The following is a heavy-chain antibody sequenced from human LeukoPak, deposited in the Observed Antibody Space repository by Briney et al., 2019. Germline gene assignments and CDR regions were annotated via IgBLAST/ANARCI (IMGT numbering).Heavy chain of an antibody. Sequence: SETLSLTCTVSGGSISSGSYYWSWIRQPAGKGLEWIGRIYTSGSTNYNPSLKSRVTISVDTSKNQFSLKLSSVTAADTAVYYCARSHHGSWYNYWGQGTLVTVSS. V-gene: IGHV4-61*02. CDR3: ARSHHGSWYNY. J-gene: IGHJ4*02. CDR1: GGSISSGSYY. D-gene: IGHD6-13*01. CDR2: IYTSGST.